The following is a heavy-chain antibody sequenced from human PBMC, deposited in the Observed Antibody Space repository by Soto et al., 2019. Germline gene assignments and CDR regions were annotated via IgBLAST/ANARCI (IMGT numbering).Heavy chain of an antibody. D-gene: IGHD3-9*01. J-gene: IGHJ6*02. CDR3: ARVNDIWTGYRPVGMDV. CDR2: IIPIFGTA. Sequence: SVKVSCKAPGGTFSSYAISWVRQAPGQGLEWMGGIIPIFGTANYAQKFQGRVTITADKSTSTAYMELSSLRSEDTAVYYCARVNDIWTGYRPVGMDVWGQGTTVTVSS. V-gene: IGHV1-69*06. CDR1: GGTFSSYA.